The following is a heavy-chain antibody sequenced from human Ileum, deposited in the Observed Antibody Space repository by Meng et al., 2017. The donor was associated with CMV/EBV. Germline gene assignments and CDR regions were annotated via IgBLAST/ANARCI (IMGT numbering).Heavy chain of an antibody. CDR2: IYQGGAT. D-gene: IGHD3-22*01. J-gene: IGHJ4*02. CDR1: GGSISNYY. V-gene: IGHV4-59*01. Sequence: VQLQASGPGLVKASETLSLTCPVSGGSISNYYCSWIRQPPGKALEWMSYIYQGGATRYKNSFNSGVTISLVMSTNQCSLILLSLTAADKAVYYCARDTGTHLWLFWGQGTLVTVSS. CDR3: ARDTGTHLWLF.